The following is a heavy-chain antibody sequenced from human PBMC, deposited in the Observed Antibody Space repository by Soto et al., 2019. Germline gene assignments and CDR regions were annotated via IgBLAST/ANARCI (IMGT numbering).Heavy chain of an antibody. D-gene: IGHD3-10*01. J-gene: IGHJ4*02. Sequence: GSLRLSCAGSGFTFSSYAMSWVRQAPGKGLEWVSAISGSGISTYYADSVKGRFTISRDNSKNTLFLQMNSLRGDDTATYYCAKDCYFCGRGTQVTVSS. CDR1: GFTFSSYA. V-gene: IGHV3-23*01. CDR2: ISGSGIST. CDR3: AKDCYF.